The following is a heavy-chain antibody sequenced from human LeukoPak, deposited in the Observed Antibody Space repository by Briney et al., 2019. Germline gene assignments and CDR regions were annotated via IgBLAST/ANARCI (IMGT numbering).Heavy chain of an antibody. V-gene: IGHV3-30*04. CDR1: GFTFSSYA. D-gene: IGHD3-9*01. CDR3: ARERLRPKLRYFDSGWFDP. J-gene: IGHJ5*02. CDR2: ISYDGSNK. Sequence: GRSLRLSCAASGFTFSSYAMHWVRQAPGKGLEWVAVISYDGSNKYYADSVKGRFTISRDNSKNTLYLQMNSLRAEDTAVYCCARERLRPKLRYFDSGWFDPWGQGTLVTVSS.